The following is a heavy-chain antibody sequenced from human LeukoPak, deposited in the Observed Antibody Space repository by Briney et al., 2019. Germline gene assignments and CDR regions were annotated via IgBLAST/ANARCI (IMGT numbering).Heavy chain of an antibody. V-gene: IGHV3-30*18. D-gene: IGHD5-24*01. J-gene: IGHJ4*02. CDR3: AKDKRWLQQLDY. CDR1: GFTFSSYG. Sequence: GGSLRLSCAASGFTFSSYGMHWVRQAPGKGLEWVAVISYDGSNKYYADSVKGRFTISRDNSKNTLYLQMNSLRAEDTAVYYCAKDKRWLQQLDYWGQGTLVTVS. CDR2: ISYDGSNK.